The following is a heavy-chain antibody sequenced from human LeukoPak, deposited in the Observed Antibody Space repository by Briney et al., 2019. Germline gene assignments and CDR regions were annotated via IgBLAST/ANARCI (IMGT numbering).Heavy chain of an antibody. CDR2: ISTTGST. D-gene: IGHD5-24*01. V-gene: IGHV4-4*07. CDR3: AREVEMATKFDY. CDR1: GGSISTHY. Sequence: ASETLSLTCTVSGGSISTHYWSWIRQPAGKGLEWIGRISTTGSTNQNPSLESRVTMSIDTSKNQFSLQLSSVTAADTAVYYCAREVEMATKFDYWGQGTLVTVSS. J-gene: IGHJ4*02.